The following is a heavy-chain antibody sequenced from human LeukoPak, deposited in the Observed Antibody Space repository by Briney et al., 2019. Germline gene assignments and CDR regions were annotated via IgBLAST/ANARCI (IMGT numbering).Heavy chain of an antibody. Sequence: ASVKVSCKASGYTFTSYGISWVRQAPGQGLEWMGWISAYNGNTNYAQKLQSRVTMTTDTSTSTAYMELRSLRSDDTAVYYCARDSRSGFYYGSGSYPFDPWGQGTLVTVSS. V-gene: IGHV1-18*01. CDR2: ISAYNGNT. CDR1: GYTFTSYG. D-gene: IGHD3-10*01. J-gene: IGHJ5*02. CDR3: ARDSRSGFYYGSGSYPFDP.